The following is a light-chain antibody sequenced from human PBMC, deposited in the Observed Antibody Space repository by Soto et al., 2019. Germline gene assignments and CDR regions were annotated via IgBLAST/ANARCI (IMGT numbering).Light chain of an antibody. Sequence: EIVWTQSPGTLSLSPGERATLSCRASQSVSSSYLAWYQQKGGQAPRLLIYGASSRATGIPDRFSGSGSGTDFTLTISRLEPEDFAVYYCQQYVRSPWTFGQGTKVEIK. V-gene: IGKV3-20*01. CDR2: GAS. J-gene: IGKJ1*01. CDR3: QQYVRSPWT. CDR1: QSVSSSY.